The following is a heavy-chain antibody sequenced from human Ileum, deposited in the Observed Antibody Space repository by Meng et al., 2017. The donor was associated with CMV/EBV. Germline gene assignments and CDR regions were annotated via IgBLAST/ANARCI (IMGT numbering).Heavy chain of an antibody. J-gene: IGHJ4*02. D-gene: IGHD1-26*01. V-gene: IGHV4-4*07. CDR3: ARGPGASTREGFDY. CDR1: GGSVNNYY. Sequence: VTLLESRAGVVNSSETLHLTCTVSGGSVNNYYWSWIRQSAGKGLEWIGRFYSSDTYNYHPSLDSRVTMSLDTSKNQFSLNLRSVTAADTATYYCARGPGASTREGFDYWGLGTLVTVSS. CDR2: FYSSDTY.